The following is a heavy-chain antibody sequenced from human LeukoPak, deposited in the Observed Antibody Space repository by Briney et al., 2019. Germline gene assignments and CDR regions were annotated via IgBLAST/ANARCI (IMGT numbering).Heavy chain of an antibody. CDR1: GFTFSTYW. CDR2: INQDGSGK. V-gene: IGHV3-7*01. Sequence: GGSLRLSCAASGFTFSTYWMSWVRQAPGKGLEWAANINQDGSGKYYVDSVKGRFTISRDNAENSLSLQMNSLRAEDTAVYYCASILGDYGDHVDAFDIWGQGTMVTVSS. D-gene: IGHD4-17*01. J-gene: IGHJ3*02. CDR3: ASILGDYGDHVDAFDI.